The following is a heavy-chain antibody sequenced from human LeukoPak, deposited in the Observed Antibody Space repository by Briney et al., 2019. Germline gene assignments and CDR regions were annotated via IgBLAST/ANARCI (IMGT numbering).Heavy chain of an antibody. D-gene: IGHD1-26*01. J-gene: IGHJ5*02. CDR3: ARVVVAAXVGWFDP. CDR2: IYYSGSX. V-gene: IGHV4-59*01. Sequence: SETLSLTCTVSGGSISSYYWSWIRQPPGKGLEWIGYIYYSGSXNYNPSLKSRVTISVDTSKNQFSLKLSSVTAADTAVYYCARVVVAAXVGWFDPWGQGTLVTVSS. CDR1: GGSISSYY.